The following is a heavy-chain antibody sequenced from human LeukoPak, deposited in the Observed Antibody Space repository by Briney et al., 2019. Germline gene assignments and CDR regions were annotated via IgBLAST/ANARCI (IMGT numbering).Heavy chain of an antibody. J-gene: IGHJ6*03. CDR1: GFTFSSYS. D-gene: IGHD5-18*01. CDR2: ISSSSSYI. V-gene: IGHV3-21*01. CDR3: ARASRGGYSYGRKNYYYYYMDV. Sequence: GGSLRLSCAASGFTFSSYSMNWLRQAPGKGLEWVSSISSSSSYIYYADSVKGRFTISRDNAKNSLYLQMNSLRAEDTAVYYCARASRGGYSYGRKNYYYYYMDVWGKGTTVTVSS.